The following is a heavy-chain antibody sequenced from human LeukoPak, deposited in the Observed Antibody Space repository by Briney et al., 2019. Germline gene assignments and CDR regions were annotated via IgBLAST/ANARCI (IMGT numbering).Heavy chain of an antibody. J-gene: IGHJ4*02. D-gene: IGHD3-16*02. CDR1: GFTFSSYA. CDR2: ISGSGGST. Sequence: GGSLRLSCAASGFTFSSYAMSWVRQAPGKGLEWVSAISGSGGSTYYADSVKGRFTISRDNSKNTLYLQMNSLRAEDTAVYYCAKDWYDYIWGSYRVPFDYWGQGTLVAVSS. V-gene: IGHV3-23*01. CDR3: AKDWYDYIWGSYRVPFDY.